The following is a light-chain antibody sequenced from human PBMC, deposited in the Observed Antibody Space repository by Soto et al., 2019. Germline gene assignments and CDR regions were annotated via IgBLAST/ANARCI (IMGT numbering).Light chain of an antibody. J-gene: IGLJ1*01. V-gene: IGLV2-23*01. CDR1: SDDIGRYNQ. CDR3: CSYVGSTTYV. Sequence: QSALTQPASVSGSPGQSITISCTGSSDDIGRYNQVSWYQQHPGKATKVMIYEGSQRPSGVSNRFSGSKSGNTASLTISGLQAEDEADYYCCSYVGSTTYVFGSGTKVTVL. CDR2: EGS.